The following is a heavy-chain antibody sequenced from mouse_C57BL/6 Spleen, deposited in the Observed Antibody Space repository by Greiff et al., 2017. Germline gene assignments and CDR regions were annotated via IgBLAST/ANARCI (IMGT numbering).Heavy chain of an antibody. CDR1: GYSITSGYY. V-gene: IGHV3-6*01. D-gene: IGHD1-1*01. J-gene: IGHJ2*01. CDR3: ERGPPVGVVDDGYYFDY. Sequence: EVQLVESGPGLVKPSQSLSLTCSVTGYSITSGYYWNWIRQFPGNKLEWMGYISYDGSNTSNPSLTNPISITRAPAKNQVFLKLNSGTTEDTATYYCERGPPVGVVDDGYYFDYWGQGTILTVSS. CDR2: ISYDGSN.